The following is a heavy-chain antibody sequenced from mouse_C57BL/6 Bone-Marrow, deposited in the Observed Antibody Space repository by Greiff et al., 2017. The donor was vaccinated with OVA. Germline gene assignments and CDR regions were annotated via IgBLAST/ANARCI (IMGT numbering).Heavy chain of an antibody. CDR2: ISSGGSYT. Sequence: EVKLMESGGDLVKPGGSLKLSCAASGFTFSSYGMSWVRQTPDKRLEWVATISSGGSYTYYTDSVKGRFTISRDNAKNTLYLQMSSLKTDDTAMDYCARRYSNYPGYFDYWGQGTTLTVSS. D-gene: IGHD2-5*01. CDR3: ARRYSNYPGYFDY. J-gene: IGHJ2*01. V-gene: IGHV5-6*02. CDR1: GFTFSSYG.